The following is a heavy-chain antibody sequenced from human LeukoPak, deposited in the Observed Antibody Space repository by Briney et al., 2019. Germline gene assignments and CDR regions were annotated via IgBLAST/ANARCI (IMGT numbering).Heavy chain of an antibody. J-gene: IGHJ4*02. V-gene: IGHV3-23*01. Sequence: GGSLRLSCAASGFTFSSFSMNWVRQAPGKGLEWVSSIIVSGTTYYADSVKRRFTIFTHGFRGTLFLQMDSLRVEDTAVYFCAKGSVGNADFAAWGQGAMVTVSS. CDR2: IIVSGTT. CDR1: GFTFSSFS. D-gene: IGHD6-25*01. CDR3: AKGSVGNADFAA.